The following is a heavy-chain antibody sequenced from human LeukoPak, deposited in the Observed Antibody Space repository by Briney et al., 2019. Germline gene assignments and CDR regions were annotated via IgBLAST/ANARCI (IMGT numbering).Heavy chain of an antibody. CDR2: MNPNSGNT. Sequence: ASVKVSCKASGYTFTRYDINWVRQATGQGLEWMGWMNPNSGNTGYAQKFQGRVTMTRNTSISTAYMELSSLRSEDTAVYYRARGRRGAAAPGTGPTYYYYYMDVWGKGTTVTVSS. CDR3: ARGRRGAAAPGTGPTYYYYYMDV. D-gene: IGHD6-13*01. V-gene: IGHV1-8*01. J-gene: IGHJ6*03. CDR1: GYTFTRYD.